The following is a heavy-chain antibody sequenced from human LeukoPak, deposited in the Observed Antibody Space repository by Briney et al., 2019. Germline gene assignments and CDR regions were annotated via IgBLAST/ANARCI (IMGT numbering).Heavy chain of an antibody. CDR2: ISYDGSNK. Sequence: GGSLRLSCAASGFTFSSYAMHWVRQAPGKGLEWVAVISYDGSNKYYADSVKGRFTISRDNSKNTLYLQMNSLRAEDTAVYYCARDAESGYSSSLGSFNWFDPWGQGTLVTVSS. J-gene: IGHJ5*02. V-gene: IGHV3-30-3*01. D-gene: IGHD6-13*01. CDR1: GFTFSSYA. CDR3: ARDAESGYSSSLGSFNWFDP.